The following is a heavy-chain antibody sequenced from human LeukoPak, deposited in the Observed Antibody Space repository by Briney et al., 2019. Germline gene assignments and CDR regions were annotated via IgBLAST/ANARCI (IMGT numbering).Heavy chain of an antibody. CDR3: AKDRGY. CDR1: GFTFSNFP. V-gene: IGHV3-23*01. Sequence: GGSLRLSCAASGFTFSNFPMTWVRQAPGKGLECVEAISDSGGRTFYADSVKGRFSISRDNSKNTLFLQMNSLRGEDTGIYYCAKDRGYWGQGAQVTVSS. CDR2: ISDSGGRT. D-gene: IGHD5-24*01. J-gene: IGHJ4*02.